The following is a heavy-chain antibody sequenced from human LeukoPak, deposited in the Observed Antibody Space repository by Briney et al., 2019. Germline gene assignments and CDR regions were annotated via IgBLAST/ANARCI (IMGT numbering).Heavy chain of an antibody. CDR1: GYTFTGYY. V-gene: IGHV1-2*02. CDR2: INPNSGGT. D-gene: IGHD3-22*01. J-gene: IGHJ4*02. Sequence: ASVKVSCKASGYTFTGYYMHWVRQAPGQGLEWMGWINPNSGGTNYAQKFQGRVTMTRDTPISTAYMERSRLRSDDTAVYYCARDVARGVYYYDSSGQLLDYWGQGTLVTVSS. CDR3: ARDVARGVYYYDSSGQLLDY.